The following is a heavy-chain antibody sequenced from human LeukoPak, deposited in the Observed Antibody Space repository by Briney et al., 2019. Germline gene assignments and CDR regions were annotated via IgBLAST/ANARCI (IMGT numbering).Heavy chain of an antibody. D-gene: IGHD3-3*01. CDR3: ARAVRAHPPADF. CDR1: GFSFSSYW. CDR2: INSDGSST. V-gene: IGHV3-74*01. Sequence: GGSLRLSCAASGFSFSSYWMHWVRQAPGKGLEWVSRINSDGSSTTYADSVKGRSSISRENAKNTLYLHMSSLRAEDTGVYYCARAVRAHPPADFWGQGTLVTVSS. J-gene: IGHJ4*02.